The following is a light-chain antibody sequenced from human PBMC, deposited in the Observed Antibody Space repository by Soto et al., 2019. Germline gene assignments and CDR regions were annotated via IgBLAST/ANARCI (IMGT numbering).Light chain of an antibody. J-gene: IGKJ2*01. CDR1: QSISDR. Sequence: DIRLTQSPSTLSASVGDRVTITCRASQSISDRLAWYQQKSGKAPRLLIYRASSLENGVPSRFSGSGSGTEFTLTISSLQPDDFATYYCQQNDIYSVITFGQGTKLDI. CDR2: RAS. CDR3: QQNDIYSVIT. V-gene: IGKV1-5*03.